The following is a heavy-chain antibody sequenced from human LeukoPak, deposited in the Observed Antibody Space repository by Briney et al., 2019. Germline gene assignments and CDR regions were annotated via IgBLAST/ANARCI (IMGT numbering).Heavy chain of an antibody. D-gene: IGHD3-22*01. J-gene: IGHJ4*02. V-gene: IGHV1-69*13. CDR1: GGTFSSYA. CDR3: ARLNYYDSSGYYYVVDY. Sequence: ASVKVSCKASGGTFSSYAISWVQQAPGQGLEWMGGIIPIFGTANYAQKFQGRVTITADESTSTAYMELSSLRSDDTAVYYCARLNYYDSSGYYYVVDYWGQGTLVTVSS. CDR2: IIPIFGTA.